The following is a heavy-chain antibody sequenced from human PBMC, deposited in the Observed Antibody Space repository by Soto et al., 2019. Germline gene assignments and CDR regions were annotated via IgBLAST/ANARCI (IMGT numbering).Heavy chain of an antibody. J-gene: IGHJ6*02. V-gene: IGHV1-69*06. CDR3: ATIEQVVVAAHPHYGMDV. CDR1: GYTFTSYA. D-gene: IGHD2-15*01. Sequence: SVKVSCKDAGYTFTSYAMHWVRPDPGQGFEWMGGIIPIFGTANYAQKFQGRVTITADKSTSTAYMELSSLRSEDTTVYYCATIEQVVVAAHPHYGMDVWGQGTTVTVSS. CDR2: IIPIFGTA.